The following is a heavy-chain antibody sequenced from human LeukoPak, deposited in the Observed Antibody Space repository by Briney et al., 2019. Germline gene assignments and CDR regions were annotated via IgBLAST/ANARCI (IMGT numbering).Heavy chain of an antibody. CDR2: VSTSGGDT. D-gene: IGHD3-22*01. Sequence: GGSLRLSCAASGFTFSTYAMSWVRQAPGKGLEWVSSVSTSGGDTYNADSVKGRFTISRDNAKNSLYLQMNSLRAEDTAVYYCARGSGYYYDSSGPGGGYWGQGTLVTVSS. V-gene: IGHV3-21*01. J-gene: IGHJ4*02. CDR3: ARGSGYYYDSSGPGGGY. CDR1: GFTFSTYA.